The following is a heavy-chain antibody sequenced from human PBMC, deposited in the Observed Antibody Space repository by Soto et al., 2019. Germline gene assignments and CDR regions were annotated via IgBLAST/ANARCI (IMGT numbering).Heavy chain of an antibody. CDR2: ISYDGSTK. J-gene: IGHJ6*02. CDR3: ARGDLVGGVVDYYGMDV. Sequence: PGGSLRLSCAASGFTFSRYAMHWVRQAPGKGLEWVAVISYDGSTKYYADSVKGRFTMSRDNSKNTLYPQMNSLRPEDTAVYYCARGDLVGGVVDYYGMDVWGQGTTVTVSS. D-gene: IGHD3-10*01. CDR1: GFTFSRYA. V-gene: IGHV3-30-3*01.